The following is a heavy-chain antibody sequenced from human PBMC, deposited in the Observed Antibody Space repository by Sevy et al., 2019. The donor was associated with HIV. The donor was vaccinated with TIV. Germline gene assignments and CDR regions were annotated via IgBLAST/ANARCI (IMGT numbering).Heavy chain of an antibody. CDR3: ATHAGIAAAGRVFDY. CDR2: IRNKADSYTT. Sequence: GGCLRLSCAASGFTFSDHCMEWVRQAPGKGLEWVGRIRNKADSYTTEYAASVKGRFTISRDDSKNSLYLLMNSLKTEDTAVYYCATHAGIAAAGRVFDYWGQGTLVTVSS. CDR1: GFTFSDHC. J-gene: IGHJ4*02. V-gene: IGHV3-72*01. D-gene: IGHD6-13*01.